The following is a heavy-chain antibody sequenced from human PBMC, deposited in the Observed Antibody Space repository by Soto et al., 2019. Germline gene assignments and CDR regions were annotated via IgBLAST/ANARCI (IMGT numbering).Heavy chain of an antibody. CDR2: IYYSGST. CDR1: GGSISSSSYY. CDR3: ARHGFEWGLLVYFDY. J-gene: IGHJ4*02. D-gene: IGHD1-26*01. Sequence: SETLSLTCTVSGGSISSSSYYWGWIRQPPGKGLEWIGSIYYSGSTYYNPSLKSRVTISVDTSKNQFSLKLSSVTAADTAVYYCARHGFEWGLLVYFDYWGQGTLVTVSS. V-gene: IGHV4-39*01.